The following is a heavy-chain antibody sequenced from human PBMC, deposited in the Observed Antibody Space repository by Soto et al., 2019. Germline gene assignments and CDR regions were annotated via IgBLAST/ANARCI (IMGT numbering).Heavy chain of an antibody. D-gene: IGHD6-19*01. CDR3: ARIEVAFSRTQLFAY. J-gene: IGHJ1*01. CDR1: GGSISSYY. CDR2: IYYSGST. Sequence: PSETLSFTCTVSGGSISSYYWSWIRQPPGKGLEWIGYIYYSGSTNYNPSLKSRVTISVDTSKNQFSLKLSSVTAADTAVYYCARIEVAFSRTQLFAYWAQGTMVTVSS. V-gene: IGHV4-59*01.